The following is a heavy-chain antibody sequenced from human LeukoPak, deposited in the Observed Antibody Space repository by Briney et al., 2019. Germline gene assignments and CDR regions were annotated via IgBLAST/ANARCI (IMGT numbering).Heavy chain of an antibody. V-gene: IGHV4-4*07. CDR3: ARDYDKAFDY. CDR2: IYSSGTT. CDR1: GASVTTYY. Sequence: KPSETLSLTCIVSGASVTTYYWSWIRQPAGKGLEWIGRIYSSGTTNYNLSLRGRVTMSLDTSRNQVSLKLSSVVAADTAMYYCARDYDKAFDYWGQGTLVTVSS. J-gene: IGHJ4*02. D-gene: IGHD3-16*01.